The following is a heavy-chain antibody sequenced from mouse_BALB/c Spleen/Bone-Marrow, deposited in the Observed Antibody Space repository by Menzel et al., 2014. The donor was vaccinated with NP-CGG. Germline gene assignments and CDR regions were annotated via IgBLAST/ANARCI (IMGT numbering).Heavy chain of an antibody. V-gene: IGHV5-6-5*01. Sequence: EVQGVESGGGLVKPGGSLKLSCAASGFTFSSYAMSWVRQTPEKRLDWVASITRGGNTYYPDSVKGRFTISRDNARDILYLQMSSLRSEDTAMYYCARGEIYYYGSTHYFDYWGQGTTLTVPS. CDR2: ITRGGNT. CDR3: ARGEIYYYGSTHYFDY. J-gene: IGHJ2*01. CDR1: GFTFSSYA. D-gene: IGHD1-1*01.